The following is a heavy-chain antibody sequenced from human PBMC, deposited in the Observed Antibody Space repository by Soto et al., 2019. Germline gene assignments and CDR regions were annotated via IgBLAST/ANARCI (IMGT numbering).Heavy chain of an antibody. Sequence: QVQLVQSGAEVKKPGSSVKVSCKASGGTFSSYRINWVRRAPGQGLEWVGGIVPIYRTADYAQKFQGRVTITAYESARTAYMELRSLKSQDTAVYYCARDSGAKLSSSWGQGTLVTVSS. CDR2: IVPIYRTA. D-gene: IGHD6-13*01. CDR1: GGTFSSYR. V-gene: IGHV1-69*01. J-gene: IGHJ4*02. CDR3: ARDSGAKLSSS.